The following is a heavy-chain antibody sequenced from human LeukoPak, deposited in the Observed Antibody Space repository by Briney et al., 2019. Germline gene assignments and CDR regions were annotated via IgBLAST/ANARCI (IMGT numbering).Heavy chain of an antibody. CDR1: GYTFSNYG. Sequence: ASVKVSCKTSGYTFSNYGLSWVRQAPGQGLEWMGWINPYNGKTEYAQNYQDRVTMTTDTATNTAYMELKSLRSDDTAVYYCARDREGYEWAIDYWGQGTLVTVSS. CDR2: INPYNGKT. V-gene: IGHV1-18*04. CDR3: ARDREGYEWAIDY. D-gene: IGHD5-12*01. J-gene: IGHJ4*02.